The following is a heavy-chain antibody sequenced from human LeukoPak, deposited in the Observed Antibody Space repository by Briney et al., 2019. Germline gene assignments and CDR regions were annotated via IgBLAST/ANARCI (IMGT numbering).Heavy chain of an antibody. CDR2: IRYDGSNK. J-gene: IGHJ4*02. CDR1: GFTFSSYG. CDR3: AKDEGYDFWSGYPDY. V-gene: IGHV3-30*02. D-gene: IGHD3-3*01. Sequence: GGSLRLFCAASGFTFSSYGMHWVRQAPGKGLEWVAFIRYDGSNKYYADSVKGRFTISRDNSKNTLYLQMNSLRAEDTAVYYCAKDEGYDFWSGYPDYWGQGTLVTVSS.